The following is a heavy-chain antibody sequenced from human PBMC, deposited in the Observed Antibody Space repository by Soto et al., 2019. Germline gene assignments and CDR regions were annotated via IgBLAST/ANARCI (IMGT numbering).Heavy chain of an antibody. CDR3: ANRGYVFWRGRLYASDK. CDR2: ISGSAGSR. J-gene: IGHJ3*02. Sequence: DVQLLESGGDLVQPGGSLRLSCSASGFTFRSYVMSWVRQAPGQGLEWVAAISGSAGSRLYADSVRGRFTISRDNSNNTLFLQMNSLRAEDTAVYYCANRGYVFWRGRLYASDKWGQGTTVIVSS. CDR1: GFTFRSYV. D-gene: IGHD3-3*01. V-gene: IGHV3-23*01.